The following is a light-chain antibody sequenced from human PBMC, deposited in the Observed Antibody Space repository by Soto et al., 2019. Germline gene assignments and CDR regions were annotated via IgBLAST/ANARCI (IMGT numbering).Light chain of an antibody. CDR2: DAS. CDR1: QSVSSY. J-gene: IGKJ5*01. Sequence: EIVLTQSPATLSLSPGERATLSCRASQSVSSYLAWYQQKPGQAPRLLIYDASNRATGIPARFSGSGSGTDFTLTISSLEPEDFSAYYCQRRSNWPPIPFGQGTRLEIK. CDR3: QRRSNWPPIP. V-gene: IGKV3-11*01.